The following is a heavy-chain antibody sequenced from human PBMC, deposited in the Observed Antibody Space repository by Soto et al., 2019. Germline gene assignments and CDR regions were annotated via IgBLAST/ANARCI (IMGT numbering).Heavy chain of an antibody. CDR3: AALDTAMVKTAGY. V-gene: IGHV3-7*01. D-gene: IGHD5-18*01. Sequence: AGGAPRHSRAAPGYKNSTFWDSLGPPGPGKGLEWVANVKQDGSEEYYVDSVKGRFTISRDNAKNSLYLQMNSLRAEDTAVYYCAALDTAMVKTAGYWGQGTLVTVSS. CDR2: VKQDGSEE. CDR1: GYKNSTFW. J-gene: IGHJ4*02.